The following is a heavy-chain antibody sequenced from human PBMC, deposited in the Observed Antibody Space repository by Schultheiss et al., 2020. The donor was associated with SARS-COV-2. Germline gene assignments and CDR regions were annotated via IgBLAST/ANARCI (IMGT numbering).Heavy chain of an antibody. CDR3: ARGWGDGYNNGPRQRFDY. V-gene: IGHV3-48*01. D-gene: IGHD5-24*01. CDR2: ISGSSDTG. Sequence: GESLKISCAASGFTSSSYWMSWVRQAPGRGLEWISYISGSSDTGHYADSVRGRFTISRDNAKNSLYLQMNSLRAEDTAVYYCARGWGDGYNNGPRQRFDYWGQGRLVTVSS. J-gene: IGHJ4*02. CDR1: GFTSSSYW.